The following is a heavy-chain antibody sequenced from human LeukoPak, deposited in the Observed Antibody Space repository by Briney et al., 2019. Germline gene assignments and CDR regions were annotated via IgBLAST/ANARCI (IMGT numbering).Heavy chain of an antibody. J-gene: IGHJ4*02. CDR1: GFTFSSYA. CDR3: AKDIAARPMYYFDY. Sequence: GGSLRLSCAASGFTFSSYAMSWVRQAPGKGLEWVSAISGSGGSTYYADSVKGRFTISRDNAKNSLYLQMNSLRAEDMALYYCAKDIAARPMYYFDYWGQGTLVTVSS. D-gene: IGHD6-6*01. V-gene: IGHV3-23*01. CDR2: ISGSGGST.